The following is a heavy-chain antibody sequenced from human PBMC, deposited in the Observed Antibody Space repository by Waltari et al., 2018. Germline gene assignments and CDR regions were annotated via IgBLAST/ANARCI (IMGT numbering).Heavy chain of an antibody. J-gene: IGHJ6*02. CDR3: ARDGGVQLWLFGYYGMDV. D-gene: IGHD5-18*01. Sequence: EVRLVESGGGLVTPGGSLSLSCPASGFTFSRYSMTWVRRPPGKGLEWVSSISSSSSTIYYADSVKGRFTISRDNAKNSLYLQMNSLRAEDTAVYYCARDGGVQLWLFGYYGMDVWGQGTTVTVSS. CDR1: GFTFSRYS. V-gene: IGHV3-48*01. CDR2: ISSSSSTI.